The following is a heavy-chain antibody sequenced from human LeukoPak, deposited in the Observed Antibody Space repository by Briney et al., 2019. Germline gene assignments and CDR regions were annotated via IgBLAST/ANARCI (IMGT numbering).Heavy chain of an antibody. CDR3: ARGRSPYYYYGMDV. D-gene: IGHD1-14*01. CDR1: GGSFSGYY. Sequence: PSETLSLTCAVYGGSFSGYYWSWIRQPPGKGLEWIGEINHSGSTNYNPSLTSRVTISVDTSKNQFSLKLSSVTAADTAVYYCARGRSPYYYYGMDVWGQGTTVTVSS. CDR2: INHSGST. V-gene: IGHV4-34*01. J-gene: IGHJ6*02.